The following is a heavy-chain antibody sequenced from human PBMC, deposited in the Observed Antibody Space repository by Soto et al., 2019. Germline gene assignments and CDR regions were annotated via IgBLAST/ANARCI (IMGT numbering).Heavy chain of an antibody. Sequence: VQLMESGGGLIQPGGSLRLSCAASGFIVSSYQMTWVRQAPGKGLEWVSVIYSGGSTYYADSVKGRFTISRDNSKNTLYLQMNTLRAEDTAVYFCATTGDSSFYVYWGQGTLVTVSS. D-gene: IGHD3-22*01. CDR1: GFIVSSYQ. J-gene: IGHJ4*02. V-gene: IGHV3-53*02. CDR2: IYSGGST. CDR3: ATTGDSSFYVY.